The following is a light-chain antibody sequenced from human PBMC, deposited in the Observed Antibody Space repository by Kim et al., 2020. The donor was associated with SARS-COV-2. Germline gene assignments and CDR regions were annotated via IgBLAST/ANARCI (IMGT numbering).Light chain of an antibody. Sequence: EIVLTQSPGTLSLSPGERATLSCRASQSVSSSYLAWYQQKPAQAPRLLLYGASSRATGIPDRFSGSGSGTDFTLTISRLEPEDVAVYYCQQYGSSPWTFGQGTKVDIK. V-gene: IGKV3-20*01. CDR2: GAS. CDR1: QSVSSSY. CDR3: QQYGSSPWT. J-gene: IGKJ1*01.